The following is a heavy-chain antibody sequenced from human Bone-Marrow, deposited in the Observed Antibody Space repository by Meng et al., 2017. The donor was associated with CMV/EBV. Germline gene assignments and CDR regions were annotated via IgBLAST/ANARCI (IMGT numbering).Heavy chain of an antibody. D-gene: IGHD3-22*01. J-gene: IGHJ4*02. CDR2: INHSGST. Sequence: GVSFMGSYWTWIRQPPGKGLEWIGEINHSGSTNYIPSLKSRVTISVDTSKNQFALKLSSVTAADTAVYYCARGGGYYYRDRYFDYWGQGTLVTVSS. CDR1: GVSFMGSY. V-gene: IGHV4-34*13. CDR3: ARGGGYYYRDRYFDY.